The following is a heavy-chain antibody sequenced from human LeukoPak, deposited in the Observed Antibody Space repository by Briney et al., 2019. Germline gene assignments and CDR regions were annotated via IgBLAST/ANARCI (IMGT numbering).Heavy chain of an antibody. V-gene: IGHV3-48*03. J-gene: IGHJ4*02. CDR3: ARGSGWSS. D-gene: IGHD6-19*01. CDR2: ISTSGRTI. Sequence: GGSLRLSCAASGSTFSSYEMNWVRQAPGKGLEWVSYISTSGRTIHYADSVKGRFTISRDNTKNSLYLRMNSLRVEDTAVYYCARGSGWSSWGQGTLVTVSS. CDR1: GSTFSSYE.